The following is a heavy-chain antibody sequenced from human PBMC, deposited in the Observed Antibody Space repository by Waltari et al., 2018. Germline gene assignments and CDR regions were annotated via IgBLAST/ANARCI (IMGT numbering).Heavy chain of an antibody. Sequence: QVHLQQRGAGLLKPAETLSLTCAVYGGPFSGYSWPWLRQPPGKGPEWIGEINRGGNINLNPSLKSRVIMSVDTSKNQVFLKLTSVTAADTAVYYCARAEQGGSAVGPDFQHWGQGTLVTVSS. D-gene: IGHD1-26*01. CDR3: ARAEQGGSAVGPDFQH. CDR2: INRGGNI. CDR1: GGPFSGYS. V-gene: IGHV4-34*01. J-gene: IGHJ1*01.